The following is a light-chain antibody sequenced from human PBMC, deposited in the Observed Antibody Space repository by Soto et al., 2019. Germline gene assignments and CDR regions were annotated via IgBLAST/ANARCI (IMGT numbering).Light chain of an antibody. CDR1: QSISSY. CDR2: AAS. CDR3: QRYYSTPRT. J-gene: IGKJ4*01. V-gene: IGKV1-39*01. Sequence: DIQMTQSPSSLSASVGDRVTITCRASQSISSYLNWYQQKPGKAPKLLIYAASSLQSGVPSRFSGSGSGTDFTLTISSLQSEDFAIYYCQRYYSTPRTFGEGTKVDIK.